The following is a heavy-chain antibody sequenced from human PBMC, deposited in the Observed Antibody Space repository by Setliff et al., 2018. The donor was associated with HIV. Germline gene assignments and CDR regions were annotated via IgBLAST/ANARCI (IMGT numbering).Heavy chain of an antibody. V-gene: IGHV3-7*01. CDR1: GFTFSSYW. Sequence: GGSLRLSCAASGFTFSSYWMSWVRQAPGKGLEWVANIKQDGSEKYYVDSVKGRFTISRDNAKNSLYLQMNSLRAEDTAVYYCERDEVAGTVRNYYYYGMDVWGQGTTVTVSS. D-gene: IGHD6-19*01. J-gene: IGHJ6*02. CDR2: IKQDGSEK. CDR3: ERDEVAGTVRNYYYYGMDV.